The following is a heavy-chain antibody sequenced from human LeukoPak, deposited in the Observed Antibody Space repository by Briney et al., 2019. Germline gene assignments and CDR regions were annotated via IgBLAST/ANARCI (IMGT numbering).Heavy chain of an antibody. J-gene: IGHJ4*02. D-gene: IGHD2-2*02. V-gene: IGHV3-7*03. Sequence: GGSLRLSCAASGFTFSSYWMSWVRQAPGKGLEWVANIKQDGSEKYYVDSVKGRFTISRDNAKNSLYLQMNSLRAEDTAVYYCAKTEAPAAIRAGSDYWGQGTLVTVSS. CDR2: IKQDGSEK. CDR3: AKTEAPAAIRAGSDY. CDR1: GFTFSSYW.